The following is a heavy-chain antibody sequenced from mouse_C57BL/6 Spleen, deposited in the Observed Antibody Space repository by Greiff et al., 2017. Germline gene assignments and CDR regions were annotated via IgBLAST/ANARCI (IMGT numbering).Heavy chain of an antibody. Sequence: EVQRVESGGGLVQPKGSLKLSCAASGFTFNTYAMHWVRQAPGQGLDWVARIRSKSSNYATYYADSVKDRFTISRDDSQSMLYLQMNNLKTEDTAMYYCVREDDYPYYFDYWGQGTTLTVSS. V-gene: IGHV10-3*01. CDR1: GFTFNTYA. D-gene: IGHD2-4*01. J-gene: IGHJ2*01. CDR3: VREDDYPYYFDY. CDR2: IRSKSSNYAT.